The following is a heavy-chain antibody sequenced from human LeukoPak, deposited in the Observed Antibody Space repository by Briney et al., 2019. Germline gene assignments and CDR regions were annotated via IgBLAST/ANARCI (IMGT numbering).Heavy chain of an antibody. J-gene: IGHJ6*02. Sequence: SETLSLTCAVYGGSFSGYYWSWIRQPPGKGLEWIGEVNHSGSTNYNPSLKSRVTISVDTSKNQFSLKLSSVTAADTAVYYCARVSIVVVPAAIAYWGAYYYYGMDVWGQGTTVTVSS. CDR2: VNHSGST. CDR1: GGSFSGYY. V-gene: IGHV4-34*01. CDR3: ARVSIVVVPAAIAYWGAYYYYGMDV. D-gene: IGHD2-2*02.